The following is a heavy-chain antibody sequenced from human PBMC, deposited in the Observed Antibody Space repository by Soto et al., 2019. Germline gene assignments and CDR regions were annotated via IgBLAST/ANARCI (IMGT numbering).Heavy chain of an antibody. J-gene: IGHJ4*02. CDR2: IWYDGSNK. Sequence: QVQLVESGGGVVQPGRSLRLSCAASGFTFSSYGMHWVRQAPGKGLEWVAVIWYDGSNKYYADSVKGRFTISRDNSKNTLYLQMNSLRAEDTAVYYCAREVGLYSSGWLDYWGQGTLVTVSS. V-gene: IGHV3-33*01. D-gene: IGHD6-19*01. CDR1: GFTFSSYG. CDR3: AREVGLYSSGWLDY.